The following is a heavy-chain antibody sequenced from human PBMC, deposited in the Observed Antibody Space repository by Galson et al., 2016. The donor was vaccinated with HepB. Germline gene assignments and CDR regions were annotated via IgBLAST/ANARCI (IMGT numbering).Heavy chain of an antibody. CDR1: GFTFRSNA. Sequence: SLRLSCAASGFTFRSNAMTWVRQAPGKGLEWVSAIGSDDNTYYADSVQGRFSIPSDISKNTLYLQMNSLRAEDTATYYCAKDILWWSFDYWDQGTLVTVSS. J-gene: IGHJ4*02. CDR2: IGSDDNT. V-gene: IGHV3-23*01. D-gene: IGHD2-8*02. CDR3: AKDILWWSFDY.